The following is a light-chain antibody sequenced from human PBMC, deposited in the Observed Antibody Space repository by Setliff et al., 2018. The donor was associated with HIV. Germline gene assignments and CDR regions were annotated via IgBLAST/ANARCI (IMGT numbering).Light chain of an antibody. CDR3: EAWDSSVWV. V-gene: IGLV4-60*03. Sequence: QPVLTQSSSASASLGSSVKLTCTLSSGDSSSIIAWYQQQPGKAPRYLMTVEGNGNYNKGRGVSDRFSGSSSVADRYLTISNLQSEDEADYYCEAWDSSVWVFGGGTKVTVL. CDR1: SGDSSSI. CDR2: VEGNGNY. J-gene: IGLJ3*02.